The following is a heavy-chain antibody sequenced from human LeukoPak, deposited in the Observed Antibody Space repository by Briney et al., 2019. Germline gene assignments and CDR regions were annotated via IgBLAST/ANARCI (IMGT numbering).Heavy chain of an antibody. D-gene: IGHD3-10*02. V-gene: IGHV3-64*01. CDR2: ISANGGNR. J-gene: IGHJ6*04. CDR1: GFTFSSYS. CDR3: AELGITMIGGV. Sequence: GGSLRLSCAASGFTFSSYSMHWVRQAPGKGLEFVSAISANGGNRYYGKSVKGRFTISRDISKNTLYLQMGSLRPEDMAVYYCAELGITMIGGVWGKGTTVTISS.